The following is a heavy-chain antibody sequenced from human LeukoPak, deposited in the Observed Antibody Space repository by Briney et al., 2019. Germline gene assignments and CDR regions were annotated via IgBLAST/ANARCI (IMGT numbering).Heavy chain of an antibody. J-gene: IGHJ4*02. V-gene: IGHV1-2*06. CDR3: ARDRTGYSSGWYYAY. D-gene: IGHD6-19*01. CDR1: GYTFTGYY. CDR2: INPNSGGT. Sequence: ASVKVSCKASGYTFTGYYMHWVRQAPGQGLEWMGRINPNSGGTNYAQKFQGRVTMTRDTSISTAYMELSRLRSDDTAVYYCARDRTGYSSGWYYAYWGQRTLVTVSS.